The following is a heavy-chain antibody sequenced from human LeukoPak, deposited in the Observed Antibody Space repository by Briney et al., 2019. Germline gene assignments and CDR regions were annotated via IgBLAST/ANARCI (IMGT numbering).Heavy chain of an antibody. CDR2: INPSAGST. CDR1: GYTFTSYY. Sequence: ASVNVSCKASGYTFTSYYIHWVRQAPGQGLEWMGLINPSAGSTSYAQKFQGRVTMTRDTSTNTVYMELSSLRYEDTAVYYCARGDYYDSSGYSHTDYWGQGTLVTVSS. D-gene: IGHD3-22*01. J-gene: IGHJ4*02. V-gene: IGHV1-46*01. CDR3: ARGDYYDSSGYSHTDY.